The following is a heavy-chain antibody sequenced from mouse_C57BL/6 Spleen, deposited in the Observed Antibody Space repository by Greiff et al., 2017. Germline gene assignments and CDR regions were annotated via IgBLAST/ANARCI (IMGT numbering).Heavy chain of an antibody. Sequence: VKLVESGAELARPGASVKLSCKASGYTFTSYGISWVKQRTGQGLEWIGEIYPRSGNTYYNEKFKGKATLTADKSSSTAYMELRSLTSEDSAVYFCAREDTDAMDYWGQGTSVTVSS. CDR1: GYTFTSYG. CDR3: AREDTDAMDY. D-gene: IGHD3-1*01. J-gene: IGHJ4*01. CDR2: IYPRSGNT. V-gene: IGHV1-81*01.